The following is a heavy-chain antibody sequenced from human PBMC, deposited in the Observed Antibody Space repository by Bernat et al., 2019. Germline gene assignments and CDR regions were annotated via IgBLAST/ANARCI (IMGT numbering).Heavy chain of an antibody. CDR1: GASIAGGSYH. J-gene: IGHJ4*02. V-gene: IGHV4-31*03. CDR3: AKGDHLGELSH. CDR2: VSTSGST. Sequence: QLQLQESGPRLVEPSQTLSLACTVTGASIAGGSYHWSWVRQYPGKGLGWIGFVSTSGSTSYKPSLKSRLSISLETSKNQFSVSLTSVTAADTAVYYCAKGDHLGELSHWGQGALVTVSS. D-gene: IGHD3-16*02.